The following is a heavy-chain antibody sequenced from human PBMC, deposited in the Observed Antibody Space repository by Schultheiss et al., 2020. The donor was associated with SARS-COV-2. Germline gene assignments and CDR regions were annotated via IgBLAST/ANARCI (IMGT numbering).Heavy chain of an antibody. CDR2: ISYDGSNK. J-gene: IGHJ5*02. D-gene: IGHD5-12*01. Sequence: GGSLRLSCAASGFTFSSYSMNWVRQASGKGLEWVAVISYDGSNKYYADSVKGRFTISRDNSKNTLYLQMNSLRAEDTAVYYCARDGNVDIVATIVVGMFDPWGQGTLVTVSS. CDR1: GFTFSSYS. CDR3: ARDGNVDIVATIVVGMFDP. V-gene: IGHV3-30*03.